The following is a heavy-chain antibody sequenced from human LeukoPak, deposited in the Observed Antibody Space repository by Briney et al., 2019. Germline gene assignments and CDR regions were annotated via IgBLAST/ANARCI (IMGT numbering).Heavy chain of an antibody. Sequence: SETLSLSCSVSDDSITMYYWTWIRQPPGKGLEWIGYVDHTGSTNFNPSLNGRVSISRDTTKNLFSLRLRSVTAADTAVYFCARGRVSSSTWYSTYYYYFYMDVWGKGTTVTVSS. V-gene: IGHV4-59*01. CDR2: VDHTGST. J-gene: IGHJ6*03. CDR3: ARGRVSSSTWYSTYYYYFYMDV. CDR1: DDSITMYY. D-gene: IGHD1-1*01.